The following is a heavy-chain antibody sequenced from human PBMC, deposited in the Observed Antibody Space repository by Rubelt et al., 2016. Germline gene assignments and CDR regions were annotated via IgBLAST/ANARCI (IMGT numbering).Heavy chain of an antibody. D-gene: IGHD2-15*01. CDR3: ARSVRSGGSLPDY. CDR2: INHSGST. Sequence: WSWIRQPPGKGLEWIGEINHSGSTNYNPSLKSRVTISVDTSKNQFSLKLSSVTAADTAVYYCARSVRSGGSLPDYWGQGTLVTVSS. J-gene: IGHJ4*02. V-gene: IGHV4-34*01.